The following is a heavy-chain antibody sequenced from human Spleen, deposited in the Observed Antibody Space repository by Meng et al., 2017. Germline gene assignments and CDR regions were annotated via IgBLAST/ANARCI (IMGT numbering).Heavy chain of an antibody. D-gene: IGHD2-15*01. CDR2: INPNSGDT. CDR1: GYPFTFYY. CDR3: ARGPGAVRSPYYFDY. J-gene: IGHJ4*02. V-gene: IGHV1-2*06. Sequence: QVQLVQSGSEVKKPGASVKVSCKASGYPFTFYYIHGMRQGPGQGLEWMGRINPNSGDTRYAQKFQGRVTMTRDTAISTAYMELSSLIFDDTAVYYCARGPGAVRSPYYFDYWGQGTLVTVSS.